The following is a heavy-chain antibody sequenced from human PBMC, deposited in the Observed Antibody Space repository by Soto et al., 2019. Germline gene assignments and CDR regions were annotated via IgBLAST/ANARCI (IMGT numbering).Heavy chain of an antibody. D-gene: IGHD4-4*01. J-gene: IGHJ6*02. V-gene: IGHV3-30*18. CDR3: AKDQGTTVTTRDYYYYYGLDV. CDR1: GFTFSSYG. Sequence: PGGSLRLSCAASGFTFSSYGMHWVRQDPGKGLEWVAVISYDGSNKYYADSVKGRFTISRDNSKNTLYLQMNSLRAEDTAVYYCAKDQGTTVTTRDYYYYYGLDVWGQGTTVTVPS. CDR2: ISYDGSNK.